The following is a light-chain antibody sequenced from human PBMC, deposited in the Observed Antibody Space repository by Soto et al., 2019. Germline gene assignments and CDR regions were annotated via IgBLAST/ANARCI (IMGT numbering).Light chain of an antibody. Sequence: EIVLTQSPGTLSLSPGERATLSCRASQTVSSNYLAWYQQKPGQAPRLLIYGASIRATGIPDRFTGSGSGTDFTLTISRVEPEDFAVYYCQRYGSSPPWTFGQGTKVDIK. CDR3: QRYGSSPPWT. CDR2: GAS. CDR1: QTVSSNY. V-gene: IGKV3-20*01. J-gene: IGKJ1*01.